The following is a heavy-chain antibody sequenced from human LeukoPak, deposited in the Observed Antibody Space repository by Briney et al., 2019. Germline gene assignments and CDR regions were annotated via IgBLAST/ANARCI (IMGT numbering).Heavy chain of an antibody. CDR3: ARLYYYDSSGSSTFDY. J-gene: IGHJ4*02. Sequence: GGSLTLSCAASGFTFSSYSMNWVRQAPGKGLEWVSSISTSSSYIYYADSVKGRFTISRDNAKNSLYLQMNSLRAEDTAVYHCARLYYYDSSGSSTFDYWGEGTLVTVSS. CDR2: ISTSSSYI. V-gene: IGHV3-21*01. D-gene: IGHD3-22*01. CDR1: GFTFSSYS.